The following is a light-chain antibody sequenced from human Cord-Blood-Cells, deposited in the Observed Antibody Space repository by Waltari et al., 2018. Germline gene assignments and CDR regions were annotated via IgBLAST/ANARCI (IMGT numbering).Light chain of an antibody. CDR3: QQLTL. J-gene: IGKJ2*01. CDR2: AAS. CDR1: QGISSY. V-gene: IGKV1-9*01. Sequence: IQLTQSASSLSASVGDRVTITGRASQGISSYLAWYQQKPGKAPKLLIYAASTLQSGVPSRFSGSGSGTDFTLTISSLRHEDYATYYCQQLTLFGQGTQLEIK.